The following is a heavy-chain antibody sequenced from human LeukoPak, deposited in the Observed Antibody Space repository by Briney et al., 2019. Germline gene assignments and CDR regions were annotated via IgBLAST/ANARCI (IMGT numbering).Heavy chain of an antibody. CDR2: ISYDGSNK. D-gene: IGHD5-24*01. CDR1: GFTFSSYA. V-gene: IGHV3-30-3*01. J-gene: IGHJ4*02. CDR3: AKRDGYNHGPLDF. Sequence: GRSLRLSCAASGFTFSSYAMHWVRQAPGKGLEWVAVISYDGSNKYYADSVKGRFTISRDNSKNTLYLQMNSLRAEDTAIYYCAKRDGYNHGPLDFWGQGTLVTVSS.